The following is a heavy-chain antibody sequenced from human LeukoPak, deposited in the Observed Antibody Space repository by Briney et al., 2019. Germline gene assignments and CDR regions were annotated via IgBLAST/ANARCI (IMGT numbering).Heavy chain of an antibody. V-gene: IGHV3-53*04. CDR2: IYGDGTT. D-gene: IGHD3-10*01. CDR3: ARGIIYLDY. Sequence: GGSLRLSCEASGFNVSSNYMTWVRQAPGKGLEWVSLIYGDGTTDYADSVKGRFHISRHNSKSTLYFQMNSLRAEDTAVCYCARGIIYLDYWGQGTLVTVSS. J-gene: IGHJ4*02. CDR1: GFNVSSNY.